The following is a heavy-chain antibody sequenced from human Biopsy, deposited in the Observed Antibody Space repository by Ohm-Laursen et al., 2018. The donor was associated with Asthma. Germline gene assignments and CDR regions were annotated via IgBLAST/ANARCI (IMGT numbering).Heavy chain of an antibody. CDR2: INSVFGTT. D-gene: IGHD2-2*01. CDR1: GGTFNTYV. Sequence: SVKDSCKSLGGTFNTYVIGWVRQAPGQGLEWMGGINSVFGTTTYPQKFQDRVTITSDDSTSTVYMELSSLRSEDTAVYYCARKAGSCISRTCYSLDFWGQGTLVTVSS. J-gene: IGHJ4*02. CDR3: ARKAGSCISRTCYSLDF. V-gene: IGHV1-69*13.